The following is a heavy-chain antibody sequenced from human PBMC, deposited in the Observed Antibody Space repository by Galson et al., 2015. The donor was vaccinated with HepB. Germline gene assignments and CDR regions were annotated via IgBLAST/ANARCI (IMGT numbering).Heavy chain of an antibody. CDR2: INWDGGST. V-gene: IGHV3-43*01. CDR3: AKDLRKGSYYGGVPWFDP. D-gene: IGHD1-26*01. Sequence: SLRLSCAASGFTFDDYAMHWVRQPPGKGLEWVSLINWDGGSTYYADSVKGRFTISRDNSKNSLYLQMNSLRTEDTALYYCAKDLRKGSYYGGVPWFDPWGQGTLVTVSS. CDR1: GFTFDDYA. J-gene: IGHJ5*02.